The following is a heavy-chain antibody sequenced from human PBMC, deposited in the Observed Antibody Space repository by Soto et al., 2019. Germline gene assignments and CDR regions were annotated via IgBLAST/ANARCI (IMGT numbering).Heavy chain of an antibody. D-gene: IGHD6-19*01. V-gene: IGHV1-18*01. CDR3: ARGIAVAGTSRWFDP. J-gene: IGHJ5*02. CDR2: ISAYNGNT. CDR1: GYTFTSYG. Sequence: ASVKVSCKASGYTFTSYGISWVRQAPGQGLEWMGWISAYNGNTNYAQKLQGRVTMTTDTSTSTAYMELRSLRSDDTAVYYCARGIAVAGTSRWFDPWGQGTLVTVSS.